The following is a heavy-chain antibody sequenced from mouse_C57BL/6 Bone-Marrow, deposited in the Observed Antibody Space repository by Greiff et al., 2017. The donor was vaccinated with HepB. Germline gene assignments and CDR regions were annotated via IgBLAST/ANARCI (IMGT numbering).Heavy chain of an antibody. Sequence: VKLMESGPGLVQPSQSLSITCTVSGFSLTSYGVHWVRQSPGKGLEWLGVIWSGGSTDYNAAFISRLSISKDNSKSQVFFKMNSLQADDTAIYYCARILITTVAMDYWGQGTSVTVSS. J-gene: IGHJ4*01. CDR1: GFSLTSYG. CDR3: ARILITTVAMDY. D-gene: IGHD1-2*01. CDR2: IWSGGST. V-gene: IGHV2-2*01.